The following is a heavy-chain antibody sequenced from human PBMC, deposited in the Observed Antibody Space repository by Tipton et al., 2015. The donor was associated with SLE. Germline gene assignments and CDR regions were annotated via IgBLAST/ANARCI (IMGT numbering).Heavy chain of an antibody. CDR3: AKDRPSMVRGVIEYYFDY. CDR2: ISWNSGSI. CDR1: GFTFDDYA. Sequence: QLVQSGGGLVQPGRSLRLSCAASGFTFDDYAMHWVRQAPGKGLEWVSGISWNSGSIGYADSVKGRFTISRDNAKNSLYLQMNSLRAEDTALYYCAKDRPSMVRGVIEYYFDYWGQGTLVTVSS. D-gene: IGHD3-10*01. J-gene: IGHJ4*02. V-gene: IGHV3-9*01.